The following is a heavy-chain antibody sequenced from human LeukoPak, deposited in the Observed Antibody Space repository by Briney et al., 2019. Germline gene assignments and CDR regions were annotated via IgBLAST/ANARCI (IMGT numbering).Heavy chain of an antibody. D-gene: IGHD3-10*01. J-gene: IGHJ4*02. V-gene: IGHV3-23*01. CDR1: GFTFSSYA. CDR2: ISGSGGST. CDR3: AKDFYYGSGSYQFDY. Sequence: GGSLRLSCAASGFTFSSYAMSWVRQTPGKGLEWVSAISGSGGSTYYADSVKGRFTISRDNSKNTLYLQMNSLRAEDTVVYYCAKDFYYGSGSYQFDYWGQGTLVTVSS.